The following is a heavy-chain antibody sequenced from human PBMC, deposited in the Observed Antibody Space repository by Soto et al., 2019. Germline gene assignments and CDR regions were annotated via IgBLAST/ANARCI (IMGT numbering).Heavy chain of an antibody. V-gene: IGHV3-48*03. CDR3: ARAMGRFLEWLPDFDY. J-gene: IGHJ4*02. CDR2: ISSSGSTI. D-gene: IGHD3-3*01. CDR1: GFTFISYE. Sequence: GGSLRLSCAASGFTFISYEMNWVRQAPGKGLEWVSYISSSGSTIYYADSVKGRFTISRDNAKNSLYLQMNSLRAEDTAVYYCARAMGRFLEWLPDFDYWGQGTLVTVSS.